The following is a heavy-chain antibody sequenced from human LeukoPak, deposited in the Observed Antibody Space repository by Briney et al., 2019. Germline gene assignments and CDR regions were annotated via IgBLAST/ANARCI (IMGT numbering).Heavy chain of an antibody. Sequence: PGESLKISCKGSGYSFSSYWIALVRQMPGKGLEWMGGNYPRDSRTTYSPSFQDQVTISADKSISTAYLQWTSLKASDTAMYYCARHLSDITSSPNYWGPGTLVTVSS. J-gene: IGHJ4*02. V-gene: IGHV5-51*01. CDR3: ARHLSDITSSPNY. D-gene: IGHD2-2*01. CDR1: GYSFSSYW. CDR2: NYPRDSRT.